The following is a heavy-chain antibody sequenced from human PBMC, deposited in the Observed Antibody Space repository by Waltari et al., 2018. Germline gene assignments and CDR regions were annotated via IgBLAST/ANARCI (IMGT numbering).Heavy chain of an antibody. D-gene: IGHD2-21*02. CDR1: GYSFTSYW. V-gene: IGHV5-51*03. CDR3: ARPGDWGYFDY. Sequence: EVQLVQSGAEVNQPGASPKISCTGSGYSFTSYWIGWGRQMPGKGLEWMGVSYPGDSDTRYSPSFQGQATISADKSISTAYLQWSSMKASDTAMYYGARPGDWGYFDYWGQGTLVTVSS. CDR2: SYPGDSDT. J-gene: IGHJ4*02.